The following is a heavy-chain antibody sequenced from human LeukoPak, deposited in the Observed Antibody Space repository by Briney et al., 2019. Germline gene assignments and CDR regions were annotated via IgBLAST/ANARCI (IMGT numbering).Heavy chain of an antibody. CDR3: ARDLGPGGDEYYFDY. Sequence: GASVKVSCKASGYTFTGYYMHWVRQAPGQGLVWMGWINPNSGGTNYAQKFQGRVTMTRDTSISTAYMELSRLRSDDTAVYYCARDLGPGGDEYYFDYWGQGTLLTVSS. D-gene: IGHD2-21*02. CDR2: INPNSGGT. CDR1: GYTFTGYY. V-gene: IGHV1-2*02. J-gene: IGHJ4*02.